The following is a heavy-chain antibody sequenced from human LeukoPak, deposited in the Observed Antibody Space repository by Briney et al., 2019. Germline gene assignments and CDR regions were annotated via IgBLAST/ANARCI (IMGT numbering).Heavy chain of an antibody. CDR2: ISYDGSNK. V-gene: IGHV3-30*18. J-gene: IGHJ4*02. Sequence: PGGSLRLSCAASGFTFSSYGMHWVRQAPGKGLEWVAVISYDGSNKYYADSVKGRFTISRDNSKNTLYLQMNSLRAEDTAVYYCAKAPLRFLEWLLDYWGQGTLVTVSS. CDR3: AKAPLRFLEWLLDY. D-gene: IGHD3-3*01. CDR1: GFTFSSYG.